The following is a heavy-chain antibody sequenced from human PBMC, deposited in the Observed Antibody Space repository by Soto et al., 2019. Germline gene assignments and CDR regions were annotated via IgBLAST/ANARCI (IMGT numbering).Heavy chain of an antibody. CDR3: ATYSSGAFDP. J-gene: IGHJ5*02. D-gene: IGHD6-19*01. V-gene: IGHV4-38-2*01. CDR2: IYHSGST. Sequence: PSETLSLTCAVSGYSISSGYYWGWIRQPPGKGLEWIGSIYHSGSTYYNPSLKSRVTISVDTSKNQFSLKLSSVTAADTAVYYCATYSSGAFDPWGQGTLVTVSS. CDR1: GYSISSGYY.